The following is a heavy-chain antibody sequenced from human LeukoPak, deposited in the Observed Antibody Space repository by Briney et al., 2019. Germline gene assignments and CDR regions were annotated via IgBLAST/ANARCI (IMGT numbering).Heavy chain of an antibody. Sequence: PGGSLRLSCAASGFTFSSYSMNWVRQAPGKGLEWVSSISSSSSYIYYADSVKGRFTISRDNAKNSLYLQMNSLRAEDTAVYYCARMTMIVVDAIDYWGQGTLVTVSS. D-gene: IGHD3-22*01. CDR1: GFTFSSYS. CDR3: ARMTMIVVDAIDY. J-gene: IGHJ4*02. V-gene: IGHV3-21*01. CDR2: ISSSSSYI.